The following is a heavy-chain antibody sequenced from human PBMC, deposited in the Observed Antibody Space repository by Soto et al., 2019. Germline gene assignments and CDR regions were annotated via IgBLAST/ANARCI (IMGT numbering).Heavy chain of an antibody. V-gene: IGHV4-31*03. CDR3: AKDLGYCTSSRSCGNDYYHYGMDV. Sequence: LSLTCTVSGGSISSAGNYWSWLRQHPLEGLEWIGNIYYSGSTYYNPSLKSRLTISVDTSKNQFSLKLSSVTAADTAVYYCAKDLGYCTSSRSCGNDYYHYGMDVWGQGTTVTVSS. J-gene: IGHJ6*02. CDR1: GGSISSAGNY. CDR2: IYYSGST. D-gene: IGHD2-2*01.